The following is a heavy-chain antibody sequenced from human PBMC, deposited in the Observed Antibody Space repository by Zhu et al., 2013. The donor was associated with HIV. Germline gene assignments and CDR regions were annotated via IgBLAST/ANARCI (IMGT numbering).Heavy chain of an antibody. Sequence: QVQLVQSGAEVKKPGSSVKVSCKASGGTFSSYAISWVRQAPGQGLEWMGGIIPIFGTANYAQKFQGRVTITADKSTSTAYMELSSLRSEDTAVYYCAREQQLGDFWSGYWIRFDYWGQGTLVTVSS. V-gene: IGHV1-69*06. J-gene: IGHJ4*02. D-gene: IGHD3-3*01. CDR1: GGTFSSYA. CDR3: AREQQLGDFWSGYWIRFDY. CDR2: IIPIFGTA.